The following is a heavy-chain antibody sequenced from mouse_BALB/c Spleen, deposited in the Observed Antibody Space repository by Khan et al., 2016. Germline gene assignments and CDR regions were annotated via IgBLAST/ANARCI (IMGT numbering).Heavy chain of an antibody. J-gene: IGHJ2*01. CDR3: ARDPPFDY. V-gene: IGHV3-1*02. CDR1: GYSITRGYS. CDR2: IPYRGRL. Sequence: EVQLQESGPDLVKPSQSLSLPCTVSGYSITRGYSWHWIRPFPGNKLEWMGYIPYRGRLNSNPPLKVRIPTTRDTSKNNFFLQLNSVTTEDTDTYYCARDPPFDYWGQGTTLTVSS.